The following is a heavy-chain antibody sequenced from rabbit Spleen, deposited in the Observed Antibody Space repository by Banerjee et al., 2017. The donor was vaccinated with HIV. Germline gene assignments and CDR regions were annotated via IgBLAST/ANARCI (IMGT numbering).Heavy chain of an antibody. CDR1: GFSFSGSGY. CDR2: IYAAGSGST. V-gene: IGHV1S45*01. D-gene: IGHD2-1*01. CDR3: AAGYVGYGDFFNF. Sequence: QEQLVESGGGLVKPEGSLTLTYKASGFSFSGSGYMCWVRQAPGKGLEWIACIYAAGSGSTYYASWAKGRFTSSKTSSTTVTLQMTSLTAADTATYFCAAGYVGYGDFFNFWGPGTLVTVS. J-gene: IGHJ4*01.